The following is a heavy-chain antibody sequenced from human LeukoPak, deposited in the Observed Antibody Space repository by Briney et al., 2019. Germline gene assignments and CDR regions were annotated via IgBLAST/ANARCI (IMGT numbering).Heavy chain of an antibody. V-gene: IGHV1-69*13. CDR3: ARAEDSSSWYRDYYFDY. J-gene: IGHJ4*02. CDR2: IIPIFGTA. D-gene: IGHD6-13*01. CDR1: GGTFSSCA. Sequence: SVKVSCKASGGTFSSCAISWVRQAPGQGLEWMGGIIPIFGTANYAQKFQGRVTITADESTSTAYMELSSLRSEDTAVYYCARAEDSSSWYRDYYFDYWGQGTLVTVSS.